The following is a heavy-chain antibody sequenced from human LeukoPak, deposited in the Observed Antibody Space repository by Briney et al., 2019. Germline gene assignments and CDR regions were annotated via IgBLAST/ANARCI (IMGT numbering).Heavy chain of an antibody. CDR2: ISYDGSNK. CDR3: ARDRVGATDYFVY. J-gene: IGHJ4*02. D-gene: IGHD1-26*01. Sequence: PGGSLRLSCAASGFTFSSYAMHWDRQATGKGLEWVAVISYDGSNKYYADSVKGRFTISRDNSKNTLYLQMNSLRAEDTAVYYCARDRVGATDYFVYWGQGTLVTVSS. CDR1: GFTFSSYA. V-gene: IGHV3-30-3*01.